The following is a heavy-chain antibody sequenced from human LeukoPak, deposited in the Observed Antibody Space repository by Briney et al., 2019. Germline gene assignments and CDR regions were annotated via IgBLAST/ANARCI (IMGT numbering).Heavy chain of an antibody. Sequence: GGSLRLSCAASGFTFSSYGMHWFRQAPGKGLEWLAVIWYDGSNKYYADSVKGRFTISRDNSKNTLYLQMNSLRAEDTAVYYCAKGSYDILTGYYTGREDFDYWGQGTLVTVSS. J-gene: IGHJ4*02. CDR3: AKGSYDILTGYYTGREDFDY. D-gene: IGHD3-9*01. CDR1: GFTFSSYG. CDR2: IWYDGSNK. V-gene: IGHV3-33*06.